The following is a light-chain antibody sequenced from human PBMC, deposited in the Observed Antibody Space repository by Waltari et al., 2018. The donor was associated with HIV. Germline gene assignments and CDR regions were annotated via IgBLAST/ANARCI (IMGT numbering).Light chain of an antibody. V-gene: IGLV2-11*01. Sequence: QSALTQPRSVSGSPGQSVTISCTETRSDVGGYNYVSWYQQHPGNTPKVMIYDVSKRPSGVPDRFLGSKSGNTASLTISGIQAEDEADYYCCSYAGSYIWVFGGGTKLTVL. CDR2: DVS. CDR3: CSYAGSYIWV. J-gene: IGLJ3*02. CDR1: RSDVGGYNY.